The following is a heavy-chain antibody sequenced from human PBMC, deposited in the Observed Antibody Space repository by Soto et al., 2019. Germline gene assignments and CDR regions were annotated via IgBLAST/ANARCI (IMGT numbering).Heavy chain of an antibody. J-gene: IGHJ4*02. CDR3: ARGGSSWYRDHYEEDY. CDR1: GFTFSRYS. D-gene: IGHD6-13*01. Sequence: PGGSLRLSCAASGFTFSRYSMNWVRQAPGKGLEWVSSISSSSSYIYYADSVKGRFTISRDNAKNSLYLQMNSLRAEDTAVYYCARGGSSWYRDHYEEDYWGQGTLVTVSS. V-gene: IGHV3-21*01. CDR2: ISSSSSYI.